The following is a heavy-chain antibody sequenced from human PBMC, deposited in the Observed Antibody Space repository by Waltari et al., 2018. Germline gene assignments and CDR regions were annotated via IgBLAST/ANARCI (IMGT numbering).Heavy chain of an antibody. CDR3: ARPSGFSRHFDY. V-gene: IGHV3-53*02. D-gene: IGHD1-26*01. J-gene: IGHJ4*02. Sequence: VQLVETGGGLVQPGGSLRVSWVASGFCFNSNYMSWVRRAPGKGLEWVSTIDSGGGTYYADSVKGRVTISRDTSKDTLYLQFNRLTAEDTAVYYCARPSGFSRHFDYWGRGTLVTVSS. CDR2: IDSGGGT. CDR1: GFCFNSNY.